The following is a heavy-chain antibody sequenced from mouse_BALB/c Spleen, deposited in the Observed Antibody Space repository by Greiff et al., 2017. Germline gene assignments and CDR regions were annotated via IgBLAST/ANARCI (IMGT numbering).Heavy chain of an antibody. CDR1: GFSLTSYG. V-gene: IGHV2-6-2*01. CDR3: ARHYGYGAMDY. J-gene: IGHJ4*01. D-gene: IGHD2-2*01. Sequence: QVHVKQSGPDLVAPSQSLSITCTVSGFSLTSYGVHWVRQPPGKGLEWLVVIWSDGSTTYNSALKSRLSISKDNSKSQVFLKMNSLQTDDTAMYYCARHYGYGAMDYWGQGTSVTVSS. CDR2: IWSDGST.